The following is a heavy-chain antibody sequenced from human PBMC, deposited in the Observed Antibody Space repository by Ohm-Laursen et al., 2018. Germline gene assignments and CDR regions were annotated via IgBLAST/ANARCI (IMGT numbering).Heavy chain of an antibody. Sequence: SLRLSCSASGFTFSSYGMHWVRQAPGKGLEWVAVIWYDGSNKYYADSVKGRFTISRDNAKNSLYLQMSSLRAEDTAVYYCARSPNYYDSTGYLFDYWGQGTLVNVSS. CDR2: IWYDGSNK. D-gene: IGHD3-22*01. CDR3: ARSPNYYDSTGYLFDY. CDR1: GFTFSSYG. V-gene: IGHV3-33*01. J-gene: IGHJ4*02.